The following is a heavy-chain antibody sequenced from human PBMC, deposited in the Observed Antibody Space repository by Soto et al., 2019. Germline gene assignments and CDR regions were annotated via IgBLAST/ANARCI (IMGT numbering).Heavy chain of an antibody. Sequence: SLRLSCAASGFTFSSYGMHWVRQAPGKGLEWVAVISYDGSNKYYADSVKGRFTISRDNSKNTLYLQMNSLRAEDTAVYYCAKTPVTSIAARRFDYWGQGTLVTVSS. V-gene: IGHV3-30*18. CDR1: GFTFSSYG. CDR2: ISYDGSNK. CDR3: AKTPVTSIAARRFDY. D-gene: IGHD6-6*01. J-gene: IGHJ4*02.